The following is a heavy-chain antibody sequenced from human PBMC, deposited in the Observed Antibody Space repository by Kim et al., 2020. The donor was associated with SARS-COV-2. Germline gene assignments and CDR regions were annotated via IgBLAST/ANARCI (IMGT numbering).Heavy chain of an antibody. V-gene: IGHV4-39*01. Sequence: SETLSLTCTVSGGSISSSSYYWGWIRQPPGKGLEWIGSIYYSGSTYYNPSLKSRVTISVDTSKNQFSLKLSSVTAADTAVYYCASLQAVPAPPSAGFDPWGQGTLVTVSS. J-gene: IGHJ5*02. CDR1: GGSISSSSYY. D-gene: IGHD2-2*01. CDR3: ASLQAVPAPPSAGFDP. CDR2: IYYSGST.